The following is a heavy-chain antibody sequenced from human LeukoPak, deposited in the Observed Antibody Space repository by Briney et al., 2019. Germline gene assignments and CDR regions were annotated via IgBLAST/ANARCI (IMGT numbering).Heavy chain of an antibody. CDR2: IYYSGST. CDR3: GYSSSWYYFDY. J-gene: IGHJ4*02. Sequence: PSETLSLTCTVSGGSVSSGSYYWSWIRQPPGKGLGWIGYIYYSGSTNYNPSPKSRVTISVDTSKNQFSLKLSSVTAADTAVYYCGYSSSWYYFDYWGQGTLVTVSS. D-gene: IGHD6-13*01. CDR1: GGSVSSGSYY. V-gene: IGHV4-61*01.